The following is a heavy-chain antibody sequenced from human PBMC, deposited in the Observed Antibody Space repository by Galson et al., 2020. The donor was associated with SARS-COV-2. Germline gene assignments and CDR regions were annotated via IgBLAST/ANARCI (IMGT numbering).Heavy chain of an antibody. V-gene: IGHV4-31*03. CDR3: ARTRIASFDP. Sequence: SETLSLTCTVSGGSISSGGYYWSWIRQHPGKGLEWIGYIYYSGSTYYNPSLKSRVTISVDTSKNQFSLKLSSVTAADTAVYYCARTRIASFDPWGQGTLVTVSS. CDR2: IYYSGST. D-gene: IGHD6-6*01. J-gene: IGHJ5*02. CDR1: GGSISSGGYY.